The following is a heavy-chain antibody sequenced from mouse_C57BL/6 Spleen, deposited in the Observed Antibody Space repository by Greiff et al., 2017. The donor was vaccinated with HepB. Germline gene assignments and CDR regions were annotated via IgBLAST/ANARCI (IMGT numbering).Heavy chain of an antibody. CDR3: ARSRGYDIGFAY. CDR1: GYSFTGYY. V-gene: IGHV1-42*01. D-gene: IGHD2-2*01. CDR2: INPSTGGT. Sequence: VQLQQSGPELVKPGASVKISCKASGYSFTGYYMNWVKQSPEKSLEWIGEINPSTGGTTYNQKFKAKATLTVDKSSSTAYMQLKSLTSEDSAVYYCARSRGYDIGFAYWGQGTLVTVSA. J-gene: IGHJ3*01.